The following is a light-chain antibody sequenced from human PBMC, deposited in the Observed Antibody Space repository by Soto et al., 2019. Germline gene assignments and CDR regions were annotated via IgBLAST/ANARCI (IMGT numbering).Light chain of an antibody. CDR3: SSFTTTNTYV. Sequence: QSVLTQPPSVSGSPGHSVAISCTGTSSDVGSYNRVSWYQQPPDSAPKLIIYDVTNRPSGVPDRFSGSKSGNAASLTISGLQAEDEADYYCSSFTTTNTYVFGSGTSSPS. CDR2: DVT. J-gene: IGLJ1*01. V-gene: IGLV2-18*02. CDR1: SSDVGSYNR.